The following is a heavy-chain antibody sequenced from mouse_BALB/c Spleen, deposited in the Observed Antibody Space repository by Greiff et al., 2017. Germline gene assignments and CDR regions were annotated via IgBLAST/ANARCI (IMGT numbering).Heavy chain of an antibody. D-gene: IGHD2-2*01. CDR2: ISNGGGST. CDR3: ARRYYGYDGDAMDY. CDR1: GFTFSSYT. V-gene: IGHV5-12-2*01. J-gene: IGHJ4*01. Sequence: EVQLVESGGGLVQPGGSLKLSCAASGFTFSSYTMSWVRQTPEKRLEWVAYISNGGGSTYYPDTVKGRFTISRDNAKNTLYLQMSSLKSEDTAMYYCARRYYGYDGDAMDYWGQGTSVTVSS.